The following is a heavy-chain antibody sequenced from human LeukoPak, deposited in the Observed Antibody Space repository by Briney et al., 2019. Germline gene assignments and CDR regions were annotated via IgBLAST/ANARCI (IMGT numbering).Heavy chain of an antibody. CDR1: GFTFSSNS. D-gene: IGHD6-19*01. V-gene: IGHV3-48*01. CDR2: ISSRSSTI. J-gene: IGHJ4*02. Sequence: PGGSLRLSCAASGFTFSSNSMNWVRQAPGKGLERVSYISSRSSTIYYADSVKGRFTISRDNATNSLYLQMNSLRAEDTAVYYCARGAGSGRNHFDYWGQGTLVTVSS. CDR3: ARGAGSGRNHFDY.